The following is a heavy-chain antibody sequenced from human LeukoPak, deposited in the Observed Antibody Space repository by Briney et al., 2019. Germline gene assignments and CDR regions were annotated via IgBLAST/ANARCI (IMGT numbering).Heavy chain of an antibody. J-gene: IGHJ4*02. Sequence: GGTLRLSCAASGFTFSSYGMSWVRQAPGKGLEWVSAISGSGGSTYYADSVKGRFTISRDNAKNSLYLQMNSLRAEDTAVYYCAREPHSLEYQLPYFDYWGQGTLVTVSS. V-gene: IGHV3-23*01. CDR1: GFTFSSYG. CDR3: AREPHSLEYQLPYFDY. CDR2: ISGSGGST. D-gene: IGHD2-2*01.